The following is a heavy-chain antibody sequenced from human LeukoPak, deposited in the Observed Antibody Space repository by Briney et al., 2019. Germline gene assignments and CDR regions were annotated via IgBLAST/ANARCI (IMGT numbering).Heavy chain of an antibody. D-gene: IGHD6-13*01. Sequence: PSETLSLTCAVYGGSFSGYYWSWIRQPPGKGLEWIGYIYYSGSTNYNPSLKSRVTISVDTSKNQFSLKLSSVTAADTAVYYCARVRYSSSWYGIYYYYGMDVWGQGTTVTVSS. J-gene: IGHJ6*02. CDR2: IYYSGST. V-gene: IGHV4-59*01. CDR1: GGSFSGYY. CDR3: ARVRYSSSWYGIYYYYGMDV.